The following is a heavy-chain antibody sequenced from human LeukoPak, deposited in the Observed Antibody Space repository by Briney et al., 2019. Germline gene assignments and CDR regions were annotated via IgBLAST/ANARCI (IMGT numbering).Heavy chain of an antibody. J-gene: IGHJ4*02. D-gene: IGHD3-10*01. V-gene: IGHV4-59*01. CDR1: GGSISSYY. CDR2: IYYSGST. Sequence: SETLSLTCSVSGGSISSYYRSWIRQPPGKGPEWIGYIYYSGSTNYNPSLRSRVTISVDTSKNQFSLKLSSVTAADTAVYYCARSGVGPPVTEPFDYWGQGTLVIVFS. CDR3: ARSGVGPPVTEPFDY.